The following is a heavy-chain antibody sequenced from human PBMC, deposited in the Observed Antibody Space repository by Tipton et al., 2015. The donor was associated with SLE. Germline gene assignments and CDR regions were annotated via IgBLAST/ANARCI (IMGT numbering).Heavy chain of an antibody. CDR3: AIPTVGATGGFDS. V-gene: IGHV4-59*12. J-gene: IGHJ4*01. CDR2: VYSGGST. D-gene: IGHD1-26*01. CDR1: GVSINSFY. Sequence: TLSLTCTVSGVSINSFYWSWIRQPPGKGLEWIGTVYSGGSTYHIPSLKTRVTISVDTSRNQFSLKLTSVTAADTAVYYCAIPTVGATGGFDSWGHGTLVIVSS.